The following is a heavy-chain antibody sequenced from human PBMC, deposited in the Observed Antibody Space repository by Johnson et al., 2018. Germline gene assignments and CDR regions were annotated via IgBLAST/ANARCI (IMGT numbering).Heavy chain of an antibody. V-gene: IGHV3-23*04. CDR2: FSGSGGST. CDR1: GFTFGTYA. Sequence: VQLVESGGGLVQXGGSXRLXCVASGFTFGTYAMTWVRQVPGKGLEWVSPFSGSGGSTSSADSVKGRFTISKDNSKNTLYLQMDSLRADDTAVYYCAKGAAFDNWGQGTMVTVSS. CDR3: AKGAAFDN. J-gene: IGHJ3*02.